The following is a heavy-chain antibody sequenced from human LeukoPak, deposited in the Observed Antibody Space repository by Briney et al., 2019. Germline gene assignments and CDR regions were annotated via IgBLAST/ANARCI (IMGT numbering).Heavy chain of an antibody. J-gene: IGHJ4*02. D-gene: IGHD5-18*01. CDR3: ARISIRDTSLDY. CDR1: GGSISSSSHY. Sequence: PSETLSLTCTVSGGSISSSSHYWGWIRQSPGKGLEWIGSIYYSGSTYYNPSLKSRVTISVDTSKNQFSLKLSSVTALDTAVYYCARISIRDTSLDYWGQGTLVTVSS. V-gene: IGHV4-39*07. CDR2: IYYSGST.